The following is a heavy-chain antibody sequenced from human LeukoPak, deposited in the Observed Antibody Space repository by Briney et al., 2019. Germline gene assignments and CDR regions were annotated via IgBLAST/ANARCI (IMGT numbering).Heavy chain of an antibody. J-gene: IGHJ5*02. CDR3: ARGRNWFDP. V-gene: IGHV3-7*04. Sequence: GGSLRLSCAASGFTFSSYAMSWVRQAPGKGLEWVANIKQDGSGKYYVDSVKGRFTISRDNAKNSLYLQMNSLRAEEMAVYYCARGRNWFDPWGQGTLVTVSS. CDR2: IKQDGSGK. CDR1: GFTFSSYA.